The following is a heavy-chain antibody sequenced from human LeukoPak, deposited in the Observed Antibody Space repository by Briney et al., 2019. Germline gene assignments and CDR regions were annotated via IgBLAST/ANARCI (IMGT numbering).Heavy chain of an antibody. V-gene: IGHV4-39*01. CDR1: GGSISSRSYY. Sequence: SETLSLTCTVSGGSISSRSYYWGWIRQPPGKGLEWIGSMYYSGSTYYNPSLNSRVTISVDTSKNQFSLKLSSVTAADTAVYYCGRGYYGQGAFDIWGQGTMVTVSS. CDR2: MYYSGST. D-gene: IGHD3-22*01. CDR3: GRGYYGQGAFDI. J-gene: IGHJ3*02.